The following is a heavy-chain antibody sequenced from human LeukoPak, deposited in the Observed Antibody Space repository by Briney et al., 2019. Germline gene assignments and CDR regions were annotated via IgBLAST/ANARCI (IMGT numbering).Heavy chain of an antibody. CDR1: GFTFSSYC. CDR3: ARTPHARVVVVAATAGADY. Sequence: GGSLTLSCAASGFTFSSYCMSWGRQAPGEGLEWVANIKQDGSEKYYVDSVNSRFTISTDNAKNSLYLQMNSLRAEDTAVYYCARTPHARVVVVAATAGADYWGQGTLVTVSS. J-gene: IGHJ4*02. D-gene: IGHD2-15*01. V-gene: IGHV3-7*01. CDR2: IKQDGSEK.